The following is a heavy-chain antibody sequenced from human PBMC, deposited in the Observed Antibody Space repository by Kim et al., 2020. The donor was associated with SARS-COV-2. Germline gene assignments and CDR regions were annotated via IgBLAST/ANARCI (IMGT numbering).Heavy chain of an antibody. D-gene: IGHD2-8*01. CDR1: GYSFTDYA. CDR2: INTDTGNP. J-gene: IGHJ4*02. CDR3: ARGQHCTSGSCYTLY. Sequence: ASVKVSCKASGYSFTDYAMNWVRQAPGQGLEWMGWINTDTGNPTYAQSFTGRFVVSLDTSLSTAYLQLTSLTAEDTAVYYCARGQHCTSGSCYTLYWGPGALGTVSS. V-gene: IGHV7-4-1*02.